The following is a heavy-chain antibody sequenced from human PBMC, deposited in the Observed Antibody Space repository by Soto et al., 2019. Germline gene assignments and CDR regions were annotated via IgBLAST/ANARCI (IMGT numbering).Heavy chain of an antibody. CDR1: GFTFSSYG. Sequence: QVQLVESGGGVVQPGRSLRLSCAASGFTFSSYGMHWVRQAPGKGLEWVAVISYDGSNKYYADSVKGRFTISRDNSKNTLYLQMNSLRAEDTAVYYCAKALKDSSRWYFYYYYGMDVWGQGTTVTVSS. V-gene: IGHV3-30*18. J-gene: IGHJ6*02. CDR2: ISYDGSNK. CDR3: AKALKDSSRWYFYYYYGMDV. D-gene: IGHD6-13*01.